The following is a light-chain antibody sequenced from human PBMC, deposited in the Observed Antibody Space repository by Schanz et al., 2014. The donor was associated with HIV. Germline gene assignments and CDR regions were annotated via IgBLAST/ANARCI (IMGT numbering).Light chain of an antibody. Sequence: QSALTQPPSASGSPGQSVTISCTGTSSDVGGYNYVSWYQHHPGKAPKLLISEVNKRPSGVPDRFSGSKSGNTASLTVSGLQAEDEADYYCSSYAGNNNGVFGGGTKLTVL. CDR1: SSDVGGYNY. CDR3: SSYAGNNNGV. J-gene: IGLJ3*02. CDR2: EVN. V-gene: IGLV2-8*01.